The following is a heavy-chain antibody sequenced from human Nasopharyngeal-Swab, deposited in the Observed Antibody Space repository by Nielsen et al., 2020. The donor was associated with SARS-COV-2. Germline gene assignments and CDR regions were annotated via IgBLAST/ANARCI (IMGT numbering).Heavy chain of an antibody. D-gene: IGHD3-10*01. CDR2: INSDGSST. CDR3: ARVGVRGVIPD. Sequence: GESLKISCAASGFTFSSYWMHWVRQAPGKGLVWVSRINSDGSSTSYADSVKGRFTISRDNAKNTLYLQMNSLRAEDTAVYYCARVGVRGVIPDCGQGTLVTVSS. CDR1: GFTFSSYW. J-gene: IGHJ4*02. V-gene: IGHV3-74*01.